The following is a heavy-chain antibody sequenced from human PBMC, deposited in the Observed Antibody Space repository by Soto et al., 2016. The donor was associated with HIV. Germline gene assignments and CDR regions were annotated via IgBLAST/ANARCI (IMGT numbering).Heavy chain of an antibody. CDR1: GFTFSGSA. CDR3: SRHEGAYCSGGSCYYGMDV. J-gene: IGHJ6*02. CDR2: ITNKANNYAT. V-gene: IGHV3-73*01. Sequence: EVQLVESGGGLVQPGGSLKLSCAVSGFTFSGSAMHWVRQASGKGLEWVGHITNKANNYATAYAASVKGRFIIFRDDSKNMAYLQMNSLKIEDTAVYYCSRHEGAYCSGGSCYYGMDVWGQGTTVTVSS. D-gene: IGHD2-15*01.